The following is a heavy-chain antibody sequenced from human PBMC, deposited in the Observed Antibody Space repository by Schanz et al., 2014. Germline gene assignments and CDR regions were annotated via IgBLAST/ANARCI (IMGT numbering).Heavy chain of an antibody. Sequence: VQLVESGGGLVQPGGSLRLSCAASGFTFSSHWMHWVRQDPGKGLVWVARINSVGSNTDYADSVTGRFTISRDNAKNTLYLQMNSLRAEDTAVYYCVRDSFFAFDYWGQGTLVNDSS. CDR1: GFTFSSHW. CDR2: INSVGSNT. CDR3: VRDSFFAFDY. J-gene: IGHJ4*02. D-gene: IGHD3-3*01. V-gene: IGHV3-74*01.